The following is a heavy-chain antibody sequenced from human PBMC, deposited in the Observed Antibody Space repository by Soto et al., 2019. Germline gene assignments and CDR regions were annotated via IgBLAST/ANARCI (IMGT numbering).Heavy chain of an antibody. V-gene: IGHV1-69*13. CDR3: ARGGLTFYDILNGYYSLYYYYYGMDV. D-gene: IGHD3-9*01. CDR1: GGTFSSYA. Sequence: GASVKVSCKASGGTFSSYAISWVRQAPGQGLEWMGGIIPIFGTANYAQKFQGRVTITADESTSTAYMELSSLRSEDTAVYYCARGGLTFYDILNGYYSLYYYYYGMDVWGQGTTVTVSS. J-gene: IGHJ6*02. CDR2: IIPIFGTA.